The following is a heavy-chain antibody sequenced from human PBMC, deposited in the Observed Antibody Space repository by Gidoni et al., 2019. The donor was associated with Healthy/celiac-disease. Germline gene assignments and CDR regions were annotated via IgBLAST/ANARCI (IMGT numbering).Heavy chain of an antibody. V-gene: IGHV4-34*01. CDR3: ARARRTTRGFDY. J-gene: IGHJ4*02. CDR1: GGSFSGYY. CDR2: INHSGST. Sequence: QVQLQQWGAGLFKPSETLSLPCSVFGGSFSGYYWSWIRQPPGKGLEWIGEINHSGSTQYNPSLKSRVTISVDTSKNQFSLKLSSVTAADTAVYYCARARRTTRGFDYWGQGTLVTVSS. D-gene: IGHD1-1*01.